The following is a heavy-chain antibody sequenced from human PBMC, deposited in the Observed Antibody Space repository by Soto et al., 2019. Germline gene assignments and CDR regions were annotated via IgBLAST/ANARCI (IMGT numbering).Heavy chain of an antibody. CDR3: ARGLEYSSTFDYYYYGMDV. CDR2: IIPIFGTA. Sequence: QVQLVQSGAEVKKPGSSVKVSCKASGGTFSSYAISWVRQAPGQGLEWMGGIIPIFGTANYAQKFQGRVTITADDSTSTAYMELSSLRSEDTAVYYCARGLEYSSTFDYYYYGMDVWGQGTTVTVSS. CDR1: GGTFSSYA. J-gene: IGHJ6*01. D-gene: IGHD6-6*01. V-gene: IGHV1-69*01.